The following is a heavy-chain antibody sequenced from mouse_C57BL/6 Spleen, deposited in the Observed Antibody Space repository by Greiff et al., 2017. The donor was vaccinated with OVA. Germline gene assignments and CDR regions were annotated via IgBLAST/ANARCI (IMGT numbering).Heavy chain of an antibody. CDR3: AWGYDYGVAY. V-gene: IGHV1-18*01. CDR2: INPNNGGT. Sequence: EVKLQESGPELVKPGASVKIPCKASGYTFTDYNMDWVKQSHGKSLEWIGDINPNNGGTIYNQKFKGKATLTVDKSSSTAYMELRSLTSEDTAVYYCAWGYDYGVAYWGQGTLVTVSA. CDR1: GYTFTDYN. J-gene: IGHJ3*01. D-gene: IGHD2-4*01.